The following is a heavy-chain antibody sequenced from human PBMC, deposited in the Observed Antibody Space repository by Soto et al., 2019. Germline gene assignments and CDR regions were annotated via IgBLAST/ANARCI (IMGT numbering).Heavy chain of an antibody. Sequence: EVQLVESGGGLVQPGGSLRLSCAASGFLFSAYEMNWVRQAPGKGLEWVAFISSSGSTIYYADSVKGRFNISRDNAKNSVYLQMNSLRAEDTSVYYCARERDDSSGMDVWGQGTTVTVSS. V-gene: IGHV3-48*03. CDR1: GFLFSAYE. CDR3: ARERDDSSGMDV. J-gene: IGHJ6*02. CDR2: ISSSGSTI.